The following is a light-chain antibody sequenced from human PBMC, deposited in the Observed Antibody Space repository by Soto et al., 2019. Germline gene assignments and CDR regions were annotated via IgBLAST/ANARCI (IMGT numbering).Light chain of an antibody. CDR1: HSVSTN. CDR2: GAS. CDR3: QQYNNKPPIT. V-gene: IGKV3-15*01. J-gene: IGKJ5*01. Sequence: ETVMTQSPANLSVSPGESATLSCRASHSVSTNLAWYQIKPGQAPRLLIYGASNRATGIPARFSGSGSGTEFTLIISSLQSEDFAVYYCQQYNNKPPITFGQGTRLEIK.